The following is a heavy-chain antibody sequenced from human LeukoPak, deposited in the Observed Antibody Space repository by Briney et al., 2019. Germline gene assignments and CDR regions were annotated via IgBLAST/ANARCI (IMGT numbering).Heavy chain of an antibody. CDR2: INPSSGGT. D-gene: IGHD3-9*01. CDR1: GYTFTGYY. V-gene: IGHV1-2*02. J-gene: IGHJ4*02. CDR3: ARSVLTAYLINDY. Sequence: ASVTLSCKASGYTFTGYYMHWVRQAPGQGLEWMGWINPSSGGTNYAQKFQGRVTMTRDTSISTAYMDLYRLTSDDTAVYYCARSVLTAYLINDYWGQGTLVTVSS.